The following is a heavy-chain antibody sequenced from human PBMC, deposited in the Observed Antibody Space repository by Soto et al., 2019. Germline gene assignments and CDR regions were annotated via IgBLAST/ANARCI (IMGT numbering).Heavy chain of an antibody. V-gene: IGHV3-30-3*01. D-gene: IGHD2-15*01. CDR2: ISGNGISK. CDR1: GLIFSTSI. Sequence: QVQLVESGGGLVQPARSLRLSCDGSGLIFSTSIMHWVRQAPGKGLEWIGVISGNGISKNNRESVKGRFTLSRDNSKNTVYLDMNSLTSEDTAMYYCAREENSSGRAGTFYRWGQGTLVSVSA. J-gene: IGHJ1*01. CDR3: AREENSSGRAGTFYR.